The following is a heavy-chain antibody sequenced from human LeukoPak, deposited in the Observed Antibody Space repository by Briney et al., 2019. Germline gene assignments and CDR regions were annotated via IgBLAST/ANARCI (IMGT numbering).Heavy chain of an antibody. V-gene: IGHV3-7*01. Sequence: PGGSLRLSCAASGFTFSSYWMSWVRQAPGKGLEWVANIKQDGSEKYYVDSVKGRFTISRDNAKNSLYLQMNSLRAEDTAVYYCARDIPRLRYFDWLFPPSFDYWGQGTLVTVSS. CDR3: ARDIPRLRYFDWLFPPSFDY. D-gene: IGHD3-9*01. J-gene: IGHJ4*02. CDR1: GFTFSSYW. CDR2: IKQDGSEK.